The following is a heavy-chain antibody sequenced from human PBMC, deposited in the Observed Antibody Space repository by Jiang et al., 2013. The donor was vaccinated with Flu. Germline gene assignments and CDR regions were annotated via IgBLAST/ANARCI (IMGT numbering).Heavy chain of an antibody. CDR1: SYW. J-gene: IGHJ5*02. Sequence: SYWIGWVRQMPGKGLEWMGIIYPGDSDTRYSPSFQGQVTISADKSISTAYLQWSSLKASDTAMYYCARHGTPGCYSTSCQNWFDPWGQGTLVTVSS. CDR2: IYPGDSDT. V-gene: IGHV5-51*01. CDR3: ARHGTPGCYSTSCQNWFDP. D-gene: IGHD2-2*01.